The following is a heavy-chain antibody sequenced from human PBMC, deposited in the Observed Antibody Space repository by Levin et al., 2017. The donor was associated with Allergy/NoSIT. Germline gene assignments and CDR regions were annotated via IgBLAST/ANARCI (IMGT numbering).Heavy chain of an antibody. CDR1: GGSISSGGYY. D-gene: IGHD6-13*01. CDR2: IYYSGST. J-gene: IGHJ2*01. Sequence: SQTLSLTCTVSGGSISSGGYYWSWIRQHPGKGLEWIGYIYYSGSTYYNPSLKSRVTISVDTSKNQFSLKLSSVTAADTAVYYCARDSRVWSAAGRGATYFDLWGRGTLVTVSS. V-gene: IGHV4-31*03. CDR3: ARDSRVWSAAGRGATYFDL.